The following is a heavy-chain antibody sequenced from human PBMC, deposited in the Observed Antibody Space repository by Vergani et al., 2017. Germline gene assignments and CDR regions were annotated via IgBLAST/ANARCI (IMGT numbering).Heavy chain of an antibody. CDR2: IYHTGSA. Sequence: QVQLLESGPGLLKPSETLSLTCSVSGYSITSGYYWGWIRQPPGRGLEWIGSIYHTGSAYYNPSLKSRVTISVDTSKNQFSLKLSSVTAADTAVYYCARGSRAAGYSGPDSWGQGTRVTVSS. D-gene: IGHD6-13*01. CDR1: GYSITSGYY. V-gene: IGHV4-38-2*02. CDR3: ARGSRAAGYSGPDS. J-gene: IGHJ4*02.